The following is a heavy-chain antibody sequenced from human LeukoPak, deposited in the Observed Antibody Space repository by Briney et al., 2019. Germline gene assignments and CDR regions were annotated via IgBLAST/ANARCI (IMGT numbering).Heavy chain of an antibody. Sequence: PGGSLRLSCVASGFTFSTDSMNWVRQAPGKGLEGGSYISGTSNTIYYADSVKGRFTISRDNAKNSLYLQVNSLRAEDTAIYYCARDLGSYTSGWYMGFDYWGQGTLVTVSS. CDR2: ISGTSNTI. V-gene: IGHV3-48*01. D-gene: IGHD6-19*01. CDR1: GFTFSTDS. J-gene: IGHJ4*02. CDR3: ARDLGSYTSGWYMGFDY.